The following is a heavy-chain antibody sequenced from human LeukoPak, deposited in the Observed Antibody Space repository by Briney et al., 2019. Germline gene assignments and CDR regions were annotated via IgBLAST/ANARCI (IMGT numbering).Heavy chain of an antibody. V-gene: IGHV3-23*01. D-gene: IGHD5-24*01. CDR2: ISPSGDIK. J-gene: IGHJ5*02. CDR1: GFTFSNHG. Sequence: PGGSLRLSCATSGFTFSNHGMNWVRQAPGKGLEWVSGISPSGDIKYYADSVKGRFTISRDNSKNTVYLEVISLTDEDTAVYYCARECRDGYNPRAGGNWFDPWGQGTLVTASS. CDR3: ARECRDGYNPRAGGNWFDP.